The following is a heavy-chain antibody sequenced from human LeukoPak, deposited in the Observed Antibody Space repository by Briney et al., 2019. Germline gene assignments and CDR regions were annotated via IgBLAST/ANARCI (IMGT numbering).Heavy chain of an antibody. J-gene: IGHJ3*02. CDR3: ARSPYASGWYAGAFDT. CDR2: IKQDGSEK. Sequence: GGSLRLSCAASGFMFGSYWMSWVRQAPGKGLEWVANIKQDGSEKYYVDYVKGRFTVSRDNAKNSLYLQMNSLRAEDTAVYYCARSPYASGWYAGAFDTWGQGTMVTVSS. D-gene: IGHD6-19*01. V-gene: IGHV3-7*01. CDR1: GFMFGSYW.